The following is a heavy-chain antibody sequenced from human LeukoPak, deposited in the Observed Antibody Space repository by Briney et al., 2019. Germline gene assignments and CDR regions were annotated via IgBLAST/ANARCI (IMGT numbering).Heavy chain of an antibody. J-gene: IGHJ6*02. CDR1: GGSLSGYY. CDR3: ARVPYCSGGSCNYYYYCGMDV. D-gene: IGHD2-15*01. Sequence: PSETLCLTCAVYGGSLSGYYWSWIRQPPGKGLEWIGEINHSGSTNYNPSLKSRVTISVDTSKNQFSLKLSSVTAADTAVYYCARVPYCSGGSCNYYYYCGMDVWGQGTTVPVFS. V-gene: IGHV4-34*01. CDR2: INHSGST.